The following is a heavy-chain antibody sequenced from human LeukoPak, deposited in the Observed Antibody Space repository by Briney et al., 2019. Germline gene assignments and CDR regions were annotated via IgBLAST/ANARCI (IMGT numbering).Heavy chain of an antibody. D-gene: IGHD3-10*01. CDR1: GYTFTGYY. CDR3: ARGPLWFGDDAFDI. CDR2: INPNSGGT. J-gene: IGHJ3*02. Sequence: ASVKVSCKASGYTFTGYYMHWVRQAPGQGLEWMGWINPNSGGTNYAQKFQGWVTMTRDTSISTAYMELSRLRSDDTAVYYCARGPLWFGDDAFDIWGQGTMVTVPS. V-gene: IGHV1-2*04.